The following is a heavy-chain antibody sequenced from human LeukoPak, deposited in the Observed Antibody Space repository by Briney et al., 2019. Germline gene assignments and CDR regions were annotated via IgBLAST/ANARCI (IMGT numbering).Heavy chain of an antibody. V-gene: IGHV3-53*01. CDR2: IYSGGST. CDR1: GFTVSSNY. CDR3: ARGQGDYVWGSYRPHYFDY. J-gene: IGHJ4*02. D-gene: IGHD3-16*02. Sequence: PGGSLRLSCAASGFTVSSNYMSWVRQAPGKGLEWVSVIYSGGSTYYADSVKGRFTISRDNSKNTLYLQMNSLRAEDTAVYYCARGQGDYVWGSYRPHYFDYWGQGTLVTVSS.